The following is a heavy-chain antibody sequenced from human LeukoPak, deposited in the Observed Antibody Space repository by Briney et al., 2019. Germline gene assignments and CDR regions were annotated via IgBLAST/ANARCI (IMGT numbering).Heavy chain of an antibody. CDR2: MNPISGNT. J-gene: IGHJ6*03. CDR3: ARGPPIRGYRYGYDTGYYYSYSMDV. V-gene: IGHV1-8*02. D-gene: IGHD5-18*01. Sequence: GASVKVSCKASGGTFSSYAISWVRQAPGQGLEWMGWMNPISGNTGHAQKFQGRVTMTRDTSISTAYMELSSLRSEDTAVYYCARGPPIRGYRYGYDTGYYYSYSMDVWGKGTTVTISS. CDR1: GGTFSSYA.